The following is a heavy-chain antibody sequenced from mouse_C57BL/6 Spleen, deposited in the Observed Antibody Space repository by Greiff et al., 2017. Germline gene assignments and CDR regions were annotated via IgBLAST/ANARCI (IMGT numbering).Heavy chain of an antibody. CDR2: IYPGDGDT. J-gene: IGHJ4*01. V-gene: IGHV1-82*01. CDR1: GYAFSSSW. Sequence: QVQLQQSGPELVTPGASVKISCKASGYAFSSSWMNWVKQRPGKGLEWIGRIYPGDGDTNYNGKFKGKATLTADKSSSTAYMQLSSLTSEDSAVYFCARCLLPHYYAMDYWGQGTSVTVSS. D-gene: IGHD2-1*01. CDR3: ARCLLPHYYAMDY.